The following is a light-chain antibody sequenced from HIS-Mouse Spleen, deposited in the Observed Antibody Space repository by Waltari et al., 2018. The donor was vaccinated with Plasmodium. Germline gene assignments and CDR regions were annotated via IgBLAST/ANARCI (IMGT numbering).Light chain of an antibody. CDR1: QSVSSN. CDR2: GAS. J-gene: IGKJ3*01. Sequence: EIVMTQSPATLSVSPGERATLSCRASQSVSSNLAWYQQKPGQAPRLLIYGASTRATVIPARFSGSGSGIEFTLTISSLQSEDFAGYYCQQYNNLSFTFGPGTKVDIK. V-gene: IGKV3-15*01. CDR3: QQYNNLSFT.